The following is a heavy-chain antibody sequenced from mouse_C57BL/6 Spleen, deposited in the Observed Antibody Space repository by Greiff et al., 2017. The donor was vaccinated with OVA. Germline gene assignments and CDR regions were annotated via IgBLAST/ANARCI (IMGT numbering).Heavy chain of an antibody. D-gene: IGHD2-1*01. V-gene: IGHV7-3*01. J-gene: IGHJ4*01. Sequence: EVQRVESGGGLVQPGGSLSLSCAASGFTFTDYYMSWVRQPPGKALEWLGFIRNKANGYTTEYSASVKGRFTISRDNSQSILYRQMNALRAEDSATYYCASPIYYGNLYAMDYWGQGTSVTVSS. CDR2: IRNKANGYTT. CDR3: ASPIYYGNLYAMDY. CDR1: GFTFTDYY.